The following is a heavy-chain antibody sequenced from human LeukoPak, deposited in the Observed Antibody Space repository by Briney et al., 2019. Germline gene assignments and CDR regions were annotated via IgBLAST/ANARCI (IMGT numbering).Heavy chain of an antibody. D-gene: IGHD3-10*01. J-gene: IGHJ4*02. CDR2: INHSGST. V-gene: IGHV4-34*01. CDR3: ARVAIWFRYFGY. Sequence: SETLSLTCAVYGGSFSGYYWSWIRQPPGKGLEWIGEINHSGSTNYNPSLKSRVTISVDTSKNQFSLKLSSVTAADTAVYYCARVAIWFRYFGYWGQGTLVTVSS. CDR1: GGSFSGYY.